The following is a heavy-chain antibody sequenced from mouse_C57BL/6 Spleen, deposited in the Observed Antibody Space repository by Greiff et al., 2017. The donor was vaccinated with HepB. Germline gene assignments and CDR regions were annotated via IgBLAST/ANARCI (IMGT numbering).Heavy chain of an antibody. Sequence: EVKLVESGPELVKPGASVKIPCKASGYTFTDYNMDWVKQSHGKSLEWIGDINPNNGGTIYNQKFKGKATLTVDKSSSTAYMELRSLTSEDTAVYYCARSDYGSSFFDYWGQGTTLTVSS. CDR3: ARSDYGSSFFDY. D-gene: IGHD1-1*01. CDR2: INPNNGGT. J-gene: IGHJ2*01. V-gene: IGHV1-18*01. CDR1: GYTFTDYN.